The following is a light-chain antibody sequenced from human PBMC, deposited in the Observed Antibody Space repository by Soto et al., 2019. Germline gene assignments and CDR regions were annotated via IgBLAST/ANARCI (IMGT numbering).Light chain of an antibody. CDR3: QQYNNWPLT. J-gene: IGKJ4*01. CDR2: DAS. CDR1: QSISRP. V-gene: IGKV3D-15*01. Sequence: EIVLTQSPDTLSASAGERATLSCRASQSISRPLAWYQQKSGQPPRLLIYDASTRATGFPARFSGSGSGADITLTISSLQFEDFAVYYCQQYNNWPLTFGRGTTVEIK.